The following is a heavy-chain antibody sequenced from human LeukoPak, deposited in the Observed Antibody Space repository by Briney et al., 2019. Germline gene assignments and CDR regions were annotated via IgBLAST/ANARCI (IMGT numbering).Heavy chain of an antibody. CDR2: IIPIFGTA. CDR3: ARGYCSSTSCYAFDI. V-gene: IGHV1-69*06. CDR1: GGTFSSYA. Sequence: SVNVSCKASGGTFSSYAISWVRQAPGQGLEWMGGIIPIFGTANYAQKFQGRVTITADKSTSTAYMELSSLRSEDTAVYYCARGYCSSTSCYAFDIWGQGTMVTVSS. J-gene: IGHJ3*02. D-gene: IGHD2-2*01.